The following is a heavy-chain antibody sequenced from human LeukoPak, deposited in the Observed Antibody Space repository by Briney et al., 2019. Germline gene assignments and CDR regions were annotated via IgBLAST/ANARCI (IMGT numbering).Heavy chain of an antibody. V-gene: IGHV4-39*01. CDR3: ARKLTGDCSRNSCSAGWFDP. J-gene: IGHJ5*02. CDR2: IYYTGNT. Sequence: SSETLSLTCTASGASISSGLYYWAWIRQSPGKGLEWIGSIYYTGNTKYNPYLKSRVSISVDTSRNQFSLTLSSVTAADTAVYYCARKLTGDCSRNSCSAGWFDPWGQGILVTVSS. CDR1: GASISSGLYY. D-gene: IGHD2-2*01.